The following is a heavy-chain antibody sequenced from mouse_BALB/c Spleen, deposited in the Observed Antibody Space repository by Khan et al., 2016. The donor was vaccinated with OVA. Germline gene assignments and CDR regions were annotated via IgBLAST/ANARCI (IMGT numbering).Heavy chain of an antibody. J-gene: IGHJ4*01. CDR1: GYSITGGYY. CDR3: ASVYGGYAMDY. V-gene: IGHV3-6*02. D-gene: IGHD1-1*01. CDR2: ISYDGSN. Sequence: EVQLQESGPGLVKPSQSLSLTCSVTGYSITGGYYWNWIRQFPGNKLEWMGYISYDGSNNYNPSLKNRISITRDTSKNQFFLKLNSVTTEDTATYYCASVYGGYAMDYWGQGTSVTVSS.